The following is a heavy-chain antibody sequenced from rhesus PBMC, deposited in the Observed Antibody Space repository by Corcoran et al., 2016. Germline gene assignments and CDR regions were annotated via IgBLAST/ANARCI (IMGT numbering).Heavy chain of an antibody. Sequence: EVQLVESGGGLAKPGGSLRLSCAASGFTFSSYWMNWVRQAPGKGLEWVSVINSGGGSTYYADSEKGRFTSSRDNAKNTLSLQMNSLRAEDTAVYYCAKEYCSSTYCSQVGDDWGQGVLVTVSS. CDR1: GFTFSSYW. D-gene: IGHD2-15*01. J-gene: IGHJ4*01. CDR2: INSGGGST. V-gene: IGHV3S25*01. CDR3: AKEYCSSTYCSQVGDD.